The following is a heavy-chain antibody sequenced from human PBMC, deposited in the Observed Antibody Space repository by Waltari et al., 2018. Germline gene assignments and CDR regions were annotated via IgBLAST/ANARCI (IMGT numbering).Heavy chain of an antibody. Sequence: QVQLQQWGAGLFKPSETLSLTCAVYGGSFSGYYWSWLRQPPGTGLAWIGEINHSGRTNDKPARKSRVTRSVDTSKNQVSRKLSYVTAADTAVYYGARGRDCWSGYHPGVQHWGQGTLVTVSS. CDR2: INHSGRT. CDR3: ARGRDCWSGYHPGVQH. J-gene: IGHJ1*01. D-gene: IGHD3-3*01. CDR1: GGSFSGYY. V-gene: IGHV4-34*01.